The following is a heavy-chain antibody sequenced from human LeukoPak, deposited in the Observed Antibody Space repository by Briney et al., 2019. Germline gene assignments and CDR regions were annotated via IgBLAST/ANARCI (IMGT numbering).Heavy chain of an antibody. CDR2: ISPYNGNT. CDR3: ARSNVDTSMTQIDY. Sequence: ASVKVSCKTSGYIFTTYSITWVRQAPGQGLQWMGWISPYNGNTNYAQRLQDRVTLTTATSTSTAHMELRSLISDDTAVYYCARSNVDTSMTQIDYWGQGTLVTVSS. V-gene: IGHV1-18*01. J-gene: IGHJ4*02. CDR1: GYIFTTYS. D-gene: IGHD5-18*01.